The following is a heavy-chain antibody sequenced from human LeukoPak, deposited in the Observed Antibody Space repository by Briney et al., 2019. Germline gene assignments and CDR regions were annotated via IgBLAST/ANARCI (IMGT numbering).Heavy chain of an antibody. CDR3: ARVNFSSGSRPLDY. Sequence: GESLMISCKGSEYNFINFWIGWVRQMPGKGLEWLGIIYPGDSETRYSPSFQGQVTISADKSITTAYLQWGSLKASDTAMYYCARVNFSSGSRPLDYWGQGTLVTVSS. CDR2: IYPGDSET. V-gene: IGHV5-51*01. CDR1: EYNFINFW. D-gene: IGHD3-10*01. J-gene: IGHJ4*02.